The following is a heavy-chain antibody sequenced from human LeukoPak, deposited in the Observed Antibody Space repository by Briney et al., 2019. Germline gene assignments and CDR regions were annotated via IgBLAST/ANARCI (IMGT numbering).Heavy chain of an antibody. V-gene: IGHV4-59*01. CDR2: IYYSGST. CDR1: GGSIGSFY. Sequence: SETLSLTCTVSGGSIGSFYWSWIRQPPGKGLEWIGYIYYSGSTNYNPSLKSRVTISVDTSKNQFSLKLSSVTAADTAVYYCARDNGYPTGFDYWGQGTLVTVSS. D-gene: IGHD5-24*01. J-gene: IGHJ4*02. CDR3: ARDNGYPTGFDY.